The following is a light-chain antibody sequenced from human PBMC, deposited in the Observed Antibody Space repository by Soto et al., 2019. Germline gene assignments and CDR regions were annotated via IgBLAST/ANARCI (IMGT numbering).Light chain of an antibody. J-gene: IGLJ3*02. CDR2: DVN. Sequence: QSVLTQPPSASGSPGQSLTISCTGTSSDVGAHNYVSWYQQNPGKAPKLMLYDVNKRPSGVPDRFSGSKSGNTASLTVSGLQAEDEADYYCSSYAGGNNGVFGGGTKVTV. CDR1: SSDVGAHNY. V-gene: IGLV2-8*01. CDR3: SSYAGGNNGV.